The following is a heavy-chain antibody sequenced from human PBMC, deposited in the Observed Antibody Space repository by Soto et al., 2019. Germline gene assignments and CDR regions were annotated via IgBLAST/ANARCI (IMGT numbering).Heavy chain of an antibody. D-gene: IGHD2-21*02. Sequence: VHLVESGGGLVKPGGSLRLSCAASGFSFRTYNMNWVRQAPGKGLEWVSSISSNSKDIYYADSVKGRFTISRDNANNSLYLNMSDLRAEDTALYYCAKDSRPFGGDYGHDSWGQGTLVSVSS. CDR2: ISSNSKDI. CDR3: AKDSRPFGGDYGHDS. V-gene: IGHV3-21*01. CDR1: GFSFRTYN. J-gene: IGHJ4*02.